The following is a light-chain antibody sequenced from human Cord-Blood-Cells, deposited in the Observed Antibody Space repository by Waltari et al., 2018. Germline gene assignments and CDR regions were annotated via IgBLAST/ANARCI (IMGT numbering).Light chain of an antibody. V-gene: IGKV3D-15*01. J-gene: IGKJ2*03. Sequence: EIVITQFPDTLSVSPGARATIPCRASQSVSSNLAWYQQKPGQAPRLLIYGASTRATGIPARFSGSGSGTEFTLTISSLQSEDFAVYYCQQYNNWPYSFGQGTKLEIK. CDR2: GAS. CDR3: QQYNNWPYS. CDR1: QSVSSN.